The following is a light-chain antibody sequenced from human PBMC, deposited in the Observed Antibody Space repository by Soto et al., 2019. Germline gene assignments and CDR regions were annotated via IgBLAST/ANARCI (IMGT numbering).Light chain of an antibody. CDR3: QHYGFLWT. CDR1: QSISNK. CDR2: DAS. Sequence: DIQMTQSPSTLSASVGDRVTITCRASQSISNKLAWYQQKPGKAPKVLIFDASSLESGVPSRFSASGSGTEFSLTLSSLQPDDSPTYYCQHYGFLWTFGQGTKVDI. V-gene: IGKV1-5*01. J-gene: IGKJ1*01.